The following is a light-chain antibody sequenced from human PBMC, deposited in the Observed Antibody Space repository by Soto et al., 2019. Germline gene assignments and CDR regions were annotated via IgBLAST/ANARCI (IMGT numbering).Light chain of an antibody. J-gene: IGKJ4*01. CDR1: QSVLYSSNNANY. CDR3: QQYYTSPLT. V-gene: IGKV4-1*01. Sequence: DIVMTQSPDSLAVSLVERATITCKSSQSVLYSSNNANYLAWFQQKPGQPPKLLIYWASTRQYGVPDRFTGSGSGTDFTLTISSLQAEDVAGYYCQQYYTSPLTCGGGTKVEI. CDR2: WAS.